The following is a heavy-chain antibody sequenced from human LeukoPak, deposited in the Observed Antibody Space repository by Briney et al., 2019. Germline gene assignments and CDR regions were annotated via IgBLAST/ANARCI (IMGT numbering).Heavy chain of an antibody. CDR3: ARGVPRYYSDSSGYYYFDS. J-gene: IGHJ4*02. D-gene: IGHD3-22*01. V-gene: IGHV1-18*01. CDR2: ISGYNGNT. CDR1: GYTFSSYG. Sequence: ASVKVSRKASGYTFSSYGIIWVRQAPGHGLEWMGWISGYNGNTEYAQKVQGRVTMTTDTSTSTAYMELRSLRSDDTAVYYCARGVPRYYSDSSGYYYFDSWGQGTLVSVSS.